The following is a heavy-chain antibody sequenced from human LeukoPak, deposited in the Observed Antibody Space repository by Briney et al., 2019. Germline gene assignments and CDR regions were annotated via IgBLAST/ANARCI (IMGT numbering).Heavy chain of an antibody. CDR3: ARDNRGAGEPHDSFDV. V-gene: IGHV3-30*14. CDR2: ISYDGSKT. D-gene: IGHD7-27*01. CDR1: GFTFNNYA. J-gene: IGHJ3*01. Sequence: GRSLRLSCAASGFTFNNYAMHWVRQAPGKGLDWVAFISYDGSKTYYADSVKGRFSISRDISNNTLYLQMDSLRAEDTAMYYCARDNRGAGEPHDSFDVWGQGTMVTVSS.